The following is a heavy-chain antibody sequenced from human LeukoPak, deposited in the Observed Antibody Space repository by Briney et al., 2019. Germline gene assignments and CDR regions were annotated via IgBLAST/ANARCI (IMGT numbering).Heavy chain of an antibody. CDR2: LYSGGTA. D-gene: IGHD3-22*01. Sequence: PPGGSLRLSCTASGFTVSSKYMSWVRQAPGQGLEWVSVLYSGGTAFYPDSVRGRFTISRDDSKNTLYLQMNSLRAEDTAVYYCARAGSSGYHSPPSYFQHWGQGTLVTVSS. J-gene: IGHJ1*01. CDR1: GFTVSSKY. CDR3: ARAGSSGYHSPPSYFQH. V-gene: IGHV3-53*01.